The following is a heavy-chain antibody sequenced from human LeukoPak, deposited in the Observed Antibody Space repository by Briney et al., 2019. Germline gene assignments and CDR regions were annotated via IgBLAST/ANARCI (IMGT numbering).Heavy chain of an antibody. J-gene: IGHJ4*02. Sequence: AGGSLRLSCAASGFTFSSHWMNWVRQAPGKGLEWVAIIKQDGNDKYYVDSVKGRFTISRDNAKNSLHLQMNSLRAEDTAVYYCAGGQGWLADKWGQGTLVTVSS. V-gene: IGHV3-7*01. CDR3: AGGQGWLADK. D-gene: IGHD6-19*01. CDR2: IKQDGNDK. CDR1: GFTFSSHW.